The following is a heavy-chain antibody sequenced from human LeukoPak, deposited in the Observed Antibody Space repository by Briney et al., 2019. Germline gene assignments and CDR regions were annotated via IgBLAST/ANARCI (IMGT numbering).Heavy chain of an antibody. CDR3: AKPQVLPPKWFDP. V-gene: IGHV3-23*01. CDR2: ISGSGGTT. Sequence: GGSLRLSCAASGFTFSSYAMSWVRQAPGKGLDWVSAISGSGGTTYYADSVKGRFTISRDNSKNTLYLQMYSLRAEDTAVYYCAKPQVLPPKWFDPWGQGTLVTVSS. CDR1: GFTFSSYA. J-gene: IGHJ5*02.